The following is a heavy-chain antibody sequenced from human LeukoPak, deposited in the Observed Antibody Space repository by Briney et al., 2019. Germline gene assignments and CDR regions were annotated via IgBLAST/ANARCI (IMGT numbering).Heavy chain of an antibody. CDR3: ARGPLTMTRGFDP. CDR1: GFTFSSYV. CDR2: IRYDGNNK. J-gene: IGHJ5*02. D-gene: IGHD4-17*01. V-gene: IGHV3-30*02. Sequence: PGGSLRLSCAASGFTFSSYVMHWVRQAPGKGLEWVAFIRYDGNNKYYADSVKGRFTISRDNSKNTLYLQMNRLRTEDTAVYYCARGPLTMTRGFDPWGQGTLVTVSS.